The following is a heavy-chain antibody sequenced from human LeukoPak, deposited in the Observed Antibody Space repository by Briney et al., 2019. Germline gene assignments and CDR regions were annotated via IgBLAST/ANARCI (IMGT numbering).Heavy chain of an antibody. CDR2: INHSGST. V-gene: IGHV4-34*01. J-gene: IGHJ5*02. CDR3: ARAFCGGDCYNWFDP. Sequence: SETLSLTCAVYGGSFSGYYWSWIRQPPGKGLEWIREINHSGSTNYNPSLKSRVTISVDTSKNQFSLKLSSVTAADTAVYYCARAFCGGDCYNWFDPWGQGTLVTVSS. D-gene: IGHD2-21*02. CDR1: GGSFSGYY.